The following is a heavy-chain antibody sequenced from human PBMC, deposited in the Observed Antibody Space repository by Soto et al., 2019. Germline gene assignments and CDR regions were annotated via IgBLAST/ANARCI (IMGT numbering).Heavy chain of an antibody. CDR3: AREXDPRPFGNSYYYYGMDV. Sequence: ASVKVSCKASGYTFTSYYMHWVRQAPGQGLEWMGIINPSGGSTSYAQKFQGRVTMTRDTSTSTVYMELSSLRSEDTAVYYCAREXDPRPFGNSYYYYGMDVWGQGTTVTVSS. D-gene: IGHD3-3*01. J-gene: IGHJ6*02. CDR1: GYTFTSYY. CDR2: INPSGGST. V-gene: IGHV1-46*01.